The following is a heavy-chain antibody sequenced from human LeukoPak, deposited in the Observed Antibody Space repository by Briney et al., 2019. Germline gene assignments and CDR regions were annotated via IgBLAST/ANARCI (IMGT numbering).Heavy chain of an antibody. CDR3: AKASAMIVVVSKHFDY. CDR1: GYSSTTYG. J-gene: IGHJ4*02. V-gene: IGHV1-18*01. Sequence: ASVKVSCKTSGYSSTTYGLSWVRQAPGQGLEWMGWTYNTYTHYAETFRDRLTMTTDTSTSTSYLELRSLRSDDTAVYYCAKASAMIVVVSKHFDYWGQGTLVTVSS. CDR2: TYNTYT. D-gene: IGHD3-22*01.